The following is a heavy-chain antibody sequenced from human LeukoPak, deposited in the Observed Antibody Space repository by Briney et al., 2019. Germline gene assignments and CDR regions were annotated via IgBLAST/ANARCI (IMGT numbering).Heavy chain of an antibody. V-gene: IGHV1-69*13. D-gene: IGHD4-11*01. Sequence: SVKVSCKASGGTFSSYAISWVRQAPGQGLEWMGGIIPIFGTANYAQKFQGRVTITADESTSTAYMELSSLRSEDTAVYYCARARTGDSNDYHYYMDVWGKGTTVTVSS. CDR1: GGTFSSYA. J-gene: IGHJ6*03. CDR3: ARARTGDSNDYHYYMDV. CDR2: IIPIFGTA.